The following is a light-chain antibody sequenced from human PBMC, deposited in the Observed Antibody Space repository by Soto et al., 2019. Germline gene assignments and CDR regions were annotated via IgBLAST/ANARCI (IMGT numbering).Light chain of an antibody. CDR2: ASS. CDR3: QHSYRTPYT. V-gene: IGKV1-39*01. Sequence: DIQMTQSPSSLSASVGDRVTITCRASQSISSYLNWYQQKPGKAPKLLIYASSSLQSGVPSRFSGSGSGTDFTRTISSLQPEDFATYYCQHSYRTPYTFGQGTKLEIK. J-gene: IGKJ2*01. CDR1: QSISSY.